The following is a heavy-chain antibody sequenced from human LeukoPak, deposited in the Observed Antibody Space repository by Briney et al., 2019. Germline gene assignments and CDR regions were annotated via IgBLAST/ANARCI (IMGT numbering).Heavy chain of an antibody. V-gene: IGHV4-34*01. CDR1: GGSFSGYY. CDR2: INHSGST. CDR3: ARDSSGAFDP. D-gene: IGHD6-25*01. Sequence: SETLSLTCAVYGGSFSGYYWSWIRQPPGKGLEWIGEINHSGSTNYNPSLKSRVIISVDTSKNQFSLKLSSVTAADTAVYYCARDSSGAFDPWGQGTLVTVSS. J-gene: IGHJ5*02.